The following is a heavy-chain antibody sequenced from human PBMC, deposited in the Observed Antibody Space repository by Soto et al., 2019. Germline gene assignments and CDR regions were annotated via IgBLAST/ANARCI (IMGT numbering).Heavy chain of an antibody. CDR2: MNSDGRSI. CDR1: GITFSRYW. D-gene: IGHD7-27*01. J-gene: IGHJ5*02. CDR3: AREGLGMSLSDP. Sequence: EVPLVESGGGLVQPGGSLRLSCAASGITFSRYWMHWVRQAPGKGLVWVSRMNSDGRSITYADSVKGRFTISRDNAKNTLYLQMHSLRVEDTAVYYCAREGLGMSLSDPWGQGTLVTVSS. V-gene: IGHV3-74*01.